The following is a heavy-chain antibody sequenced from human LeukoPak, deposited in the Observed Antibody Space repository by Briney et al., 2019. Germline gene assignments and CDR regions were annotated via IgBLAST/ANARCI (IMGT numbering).Heavy chain of an antibody. V-gene: IGHV3-23*01. CDR1: GFTFSSYA. CDR2: ISGSGGST. CDR3: AKDPEIRDDSSGYYYFPDYFDY. Sequence: HGESLKISCAASGFTFSSYAMSWVRQAPGKGLEWVSAISGSGGSTYYADSVKGRFTISRDDSKNTLYLQMNSLRAEDTAVYYCAKDPEIRDDSSGYYYFPDYFDYWGQGTLVTVSS. J-gene: IGHJ4*02. D-gene: IGHD3-22*01.